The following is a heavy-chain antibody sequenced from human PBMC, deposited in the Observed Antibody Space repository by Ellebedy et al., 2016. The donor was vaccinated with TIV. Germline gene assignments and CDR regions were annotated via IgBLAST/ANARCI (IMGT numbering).Heavy chain of an antibody. Sequence: GESLKISCAASGFTFSSYWMHWVRQAPGKGLVWVSRINSDVSSTTYADSVKGRFTISRDNAKNTLSLQMNSLRADDTAVYYCTTLGMTMVTYLDFDYWGQGTLVTVSS. V-gene: IGHV3-74*01. CDR1: GFTFSSYW. D-gene: IGHD4/OR15-4a*01. CDR2: INSDVSST. CDR3: TTLGMTMVTYLDFDY. J-gene: IGHJ4*02.